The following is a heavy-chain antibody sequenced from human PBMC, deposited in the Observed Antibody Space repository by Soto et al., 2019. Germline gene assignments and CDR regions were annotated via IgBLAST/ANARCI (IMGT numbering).Heavy chain of an antibody. CDR2: IYYSGST. V-gene: IGHV4-34*01. Sequence: SSETLSLTCAVYGGSFSGYYWSWIRQPPGKGLEWIGSIYYSGSTYYNPSLKSRVTISVDTSKNQFSLKLSSVTAADTAVYYCASQADFWSGYYLYYYYGMDVWGQGTTVTVSS. J-gene: IGHJ6*02. D-gene: IGHD3-3*01. CDR1: GGSFSGYY. CDR3: ASQADFWSGYYLYYYYGMDV.